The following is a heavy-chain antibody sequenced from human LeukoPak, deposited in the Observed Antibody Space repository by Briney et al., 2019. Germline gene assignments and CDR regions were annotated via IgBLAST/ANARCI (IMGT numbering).Heavy chain of an antibody. V-gene: IGHV3-21*01. CDR1: GFTLSSYA. CDR3: VTDYGGSSGAFDI. D-gene: IGHD4-23*01. CDR2: ISSSSSDI. J-gene: IGHJ3*02. Sequence: GGSLRLSCTGSGFTLSSYAMNWVRRAPGQGLEWVSSISSSSSDIYYTDSVKGRFTISRDNAKNSLYLQMNSLRAEDTAVYYCVTDYGGSSGAFDIWGQGTLVTVSS.